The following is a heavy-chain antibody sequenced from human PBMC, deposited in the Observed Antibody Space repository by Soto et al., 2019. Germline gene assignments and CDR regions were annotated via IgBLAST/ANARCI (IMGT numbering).Heavy chain of an antibody. Sequence: GASVKVCCKASGGTFSSYAISWVRQAPGQGLEWMGGIIPIFGTANYAQKFQGRVTITADESTSTAYMELSSLRPEDTAVYYCARTRESIAAYRRQLGDLYYYYGMDVWGQGTTVTAP. V-gene: IGHV1-69*13. CDR3: ARTRESIAAYRRQLGDLYYYYGMDV. CDR1: GGTFSSYA. J-gene: IGHJ6*02. D-gene: IGHD6-6*01. CDR2: IIPIFGTA.